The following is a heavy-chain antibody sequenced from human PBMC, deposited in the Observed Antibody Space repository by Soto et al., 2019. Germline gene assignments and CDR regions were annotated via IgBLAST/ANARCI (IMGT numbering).Heavy chain of an antibody. CDR2: INAGNGNT. CDR1: GYTFTSYA. CDR3: ARGLSEYYDILTGLDY. Sequence: ASVKVSCKASGYTFTSYAMHWVRQAPGQRLEWMGWINAGNGNTKYSQKLQGRVTITRDTSASTAYMELSSLRSEDTAVYYCARGLSEYYDILTGLDYWGQGTLVTVSS. V-gene: IGHV1-3*01. D-gene: IGHD3-9*01. J-gene: IGHJ4*02.